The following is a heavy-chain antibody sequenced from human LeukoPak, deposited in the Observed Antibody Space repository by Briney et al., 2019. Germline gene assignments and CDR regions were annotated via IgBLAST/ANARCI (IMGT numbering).Heavy chain of an antibody. D-gene: IGHD3-3*02. CDR2: IKQDGSEK. CDR3: AREEGRVSPFDY. CDR1: GFTFSNYW. J-gene: IGHJ4*02. V-gene: IGHV3-7*03. Sequence: GGSLRLSCAASGFTFSNYWMSWVRQAPGKGLEWVANIKQDGSEKYYVDSVKGRFTISRDNAKNSLYLQMNSLRAEDTAVYYCAREEGRVSPFDYWGQGTLVTVSS.